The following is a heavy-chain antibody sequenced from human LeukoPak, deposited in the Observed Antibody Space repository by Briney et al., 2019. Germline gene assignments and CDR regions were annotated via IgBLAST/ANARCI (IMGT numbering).Heavy chain of an antibody. CDR2: ISGSGDST. V-gene: IGHV3-23*01. CDR1: GFTFSSYA. D-gene: IGHD3-22*01. J-gene: IGHJ4*02. Sequence: GGSLRLSCAASGFTFSSYAMSWVRQAPGKGLEWVSAISGSGDSTSYADSVKGRFTISRDNSKNTVYLQMSSLRAEDTAVYFCAKAAWLSTSGNFDYWGQGTLVAVSS. CDR3: AKAAWLSTSGNFDY.